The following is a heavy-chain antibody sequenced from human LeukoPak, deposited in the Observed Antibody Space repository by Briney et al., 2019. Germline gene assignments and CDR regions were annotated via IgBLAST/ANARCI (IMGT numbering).Heavy chain of an antibody. Sequence: GGSLRLSCAASGFTFSSYAMSWVRQAPGKGLEWVSAISGSGGSTYYADSVKGRFSISRDNSKNTLYLQMNSLRAEDTAVYYCAKGSGPLQYYFDYWGQGTLVTVSS. CDR3: AKGSGPLQYYFDY. D-gene: IGHD2-15*01. CDR1: GFTFSSYA. J-gene: IGHJ4*02. V-gene: IGHV3-23*01. CDR2: ISGSGGST.